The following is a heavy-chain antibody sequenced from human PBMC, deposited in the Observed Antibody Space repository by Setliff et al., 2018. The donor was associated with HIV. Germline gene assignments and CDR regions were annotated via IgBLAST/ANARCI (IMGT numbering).Heavy chain of an antibody. V-gene: IGHV3-9*03. J-gene: IGHJ4*02. CDR2: ISWNSGSI. Sequence: SLRLSCAASGFTFDDYAMHWVRQAPGKGLEWVSGISWNSGSIDYADSVKGRFTISRDNAKNSLYLQMNRLRAEDMALYYCAKDIHGTLGPGYFDQWGQGILVTVSS. D-gene: IGHD3-16*01. CDR1: GFTFDDYA. CDR3: AKDIHGTLGPGYFDQ.